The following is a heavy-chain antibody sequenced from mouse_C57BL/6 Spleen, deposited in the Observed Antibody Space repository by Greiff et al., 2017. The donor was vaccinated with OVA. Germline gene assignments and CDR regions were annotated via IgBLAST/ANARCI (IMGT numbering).Heavy chain of an antibody. CDR2: ISYDGSN. V-gene: IGHV3-6*01. Sequence: EVKLVESGPGLVKPSQSLSLTRSVTGYSITSGYYWNWIRQFPGNKLEWMGYISYDGSNNYNPSLKNRISITRDTSKNQFFLKLNSVTTEDTATYYCARDPGRSYYFDYWGQGTTLTVSS. D-gene: IGHD1-1*01. CDR3: ARDPGRSYYFDY. J-gene: IGHJ2*01. CDR1: GYSITSGYY.